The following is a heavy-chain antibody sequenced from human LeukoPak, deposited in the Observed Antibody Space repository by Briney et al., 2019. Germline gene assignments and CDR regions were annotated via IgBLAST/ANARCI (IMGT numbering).Heavy chain of an antibody. CDR3: ATGTHYDLLPF. CDR2: FDPGSGEI. J-gene: IGHJ4*02. CDR1: GYSITELT. V-gene: IGHV1-24*01. Sequence: ASAKVSCKLSGYSITELTTHWVRQTPGKGLEWMGGFDPGSGEIIYEQKFQDRATMTEDTSTDTAYMELSSLRSEDTALYYCATGTHYDLLPFWGQGTLVTVSS. D-gene: IGHD3-9*01.